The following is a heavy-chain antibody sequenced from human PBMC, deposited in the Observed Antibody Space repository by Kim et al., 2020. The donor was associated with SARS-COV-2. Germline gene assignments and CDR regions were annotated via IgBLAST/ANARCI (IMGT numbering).Heavy chain of an antibody. CDR3: ARVDYYDSSGYPWDY. Sequence: QKLQGRVTMTTDTSTSTAYMELRSLRSDDTAVYYCARVDYYDSSGYPWDYWGQGTLVTVSS. D-gene: IGHD3-22*01. J-gene: IGHJ4*02. V-gene: IGHV1-18*01.